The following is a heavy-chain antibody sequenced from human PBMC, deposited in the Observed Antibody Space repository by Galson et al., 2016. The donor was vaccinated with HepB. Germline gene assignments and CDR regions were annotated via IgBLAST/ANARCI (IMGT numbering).Heavy chain of an antibody. V-gene: IGHV1-18*01. D-gene: IGHD3-3*02. CDR1: GYTFASYG. CDR3: ARERLAFYYYCYGMDV. CDR2: ISGYNGNT. Sequence: SVKVSCKASGYTFASYGISWVRQAPGQGLEWMGWISGYNGNTEYAKKFQGRVTMTTDTSTSTVYMELRSLRSDDTAVYYCARERLAFYYYCYGMDVWGPGTTVTVSS. J-gene: IGHJ6*02.